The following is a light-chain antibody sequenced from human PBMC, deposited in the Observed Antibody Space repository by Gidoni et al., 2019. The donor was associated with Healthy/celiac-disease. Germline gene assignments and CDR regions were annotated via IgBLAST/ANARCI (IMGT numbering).Light chain of an antibody. CDR3: QQYYSYSIT. CDR2: AAS. CDR1: QGISSY. J-gene: IGKJ5*01. Sequence: IRTTQSPSSFSASTGERVTITCRASQGISSYLAWYQQKPGKAPKLLIYAASTLQSGVPSRFSGSGSGTDFTLTSSCLQSEDFATYYCQQYYSYSITFGQGTRLEIK. V-gene: IGKV1-8*01.